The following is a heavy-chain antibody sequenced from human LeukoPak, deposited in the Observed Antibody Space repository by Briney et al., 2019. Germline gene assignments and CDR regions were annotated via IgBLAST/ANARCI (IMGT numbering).Heavy chain of an antibody. Sequence: PGGSLRLSCAASGFTVSSIYMSWFRQAPGKGLEWVSVIYSGGSTHYADSVKGRFTISRDNAKNTLYLQMNSLRAEDTAVYYCARGHSSGNPDPFDYWGQGTLVTVSS. J-gene: IGHJ4*02. CDR3: ARGHSSGNPDPFDY. CDR2: IYSGGST. D-gene: IGHD3-22*01. CDR1: GFTVSSIY. V-gene: IGHV3-53*01.